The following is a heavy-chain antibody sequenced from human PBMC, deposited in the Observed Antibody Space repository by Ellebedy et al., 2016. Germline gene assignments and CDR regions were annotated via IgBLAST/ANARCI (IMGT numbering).Heavy chain of an antibody. CDR3: ARLRWNHYFDY. V-gene: IGHV4-30-4*01. CDR2: IYYSGIA. D-gene: IGHD1-1*01. J-gene: IGHJ4*02. CDR1: AGSISSGDYY. Sequence: SETLSLTCTVSAGSISSGDYYWSWIRQTPGTGLEWIGYIYYSGIAYYNPSLKSRVTISGDTSKNQFSLRLSSVTAADTAVYYCARLRWNHYFDYWGQGTLVTVSS.